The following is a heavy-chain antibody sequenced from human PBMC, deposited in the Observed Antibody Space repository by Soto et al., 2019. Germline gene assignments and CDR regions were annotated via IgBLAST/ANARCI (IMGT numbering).Heavy chain of an antibody. J-gene: IGHJ6*02. Sequence: GGSLRLSCAASGFTFSSYAMTWVRQAPGKGPEWVSSIFSGGRRTYYADSVKGRFTISRDNSQNTLYLQMNNLTAEDTAIYYCAKKKTVADYYYYGLHVWGQGTTVTVSS. CDR2: IFSGGRRT. CDR3: AKKKTVADYYYYGLHV. D-gene: IGHD1-1*01. CDR1: GFTFSSYA. V-gene: IGHV3-23*05.